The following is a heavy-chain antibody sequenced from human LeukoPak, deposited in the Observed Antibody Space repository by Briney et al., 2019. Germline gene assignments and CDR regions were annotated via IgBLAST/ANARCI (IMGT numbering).Heavy chain of an antibody. V-gene: IGHV3-23*01. D-gene: IGHD6-13*01. J-gene: IGHJ4*02. CDR1: GFTFSSSA. Sequence: GGSLRLSCAASGFTFSSSAMSWVRQVPGKGLEWVSGISASGGSTSYADSVKGRFTISRDNSKNTLYLQVSSLRVEDTALYYCAKHLGYTSSCPDYWGQGTLVTVSS. CDR2: ISASGGST. CDR3: AKHLGYTSSCPDY.